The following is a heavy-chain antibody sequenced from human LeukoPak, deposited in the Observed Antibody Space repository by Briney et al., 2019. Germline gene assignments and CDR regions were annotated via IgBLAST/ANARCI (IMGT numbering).Heavy chain of an antibody. Sequence: GASVKVSCKASGYTVSRFSINWIRQAAGQGLEWMGWSDTNTARPTYAQDFTGRFVFSLDTSASTAFLHISSLTTDDTAIYYCARRYYYASGTYLDWFDPWGQGTLVTVSS. D-gene: IGHD3-10*01. CDR3: ARRYYYASGTYLDWFDP. CDR1: GYTVSRFS. V-gene: IGHV7-4-1*02. CDR2: SDTNTARP. J-gene: IGHJ5*02.